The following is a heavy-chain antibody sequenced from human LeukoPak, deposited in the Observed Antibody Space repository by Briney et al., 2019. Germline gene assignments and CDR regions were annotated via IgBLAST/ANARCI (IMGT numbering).Heavy chain of an antibody. J-gene: IGHJ4*02. V-gene: IGHV3-7*01. CDR3: ARGYGVAY. Sequence: TGGSLRLSCAASGFTLSSYWMAWVRQAPGKGLEWVANIKEDGSEKHYVDSVKGRFTISRDSAKNSLYLQMNSLRAEDTAVYYCARGYGVAYWGQGTLVIVSS. CDR1: GFTLSSYW. CDR2: IKEDGSEK. D-gene: IGHD4/OR15-4a*01.